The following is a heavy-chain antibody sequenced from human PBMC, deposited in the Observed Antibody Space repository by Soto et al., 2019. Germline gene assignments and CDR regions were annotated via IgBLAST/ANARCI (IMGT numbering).Heavy chain of an antibody. D-gene: IGHD3-9*01. CDR3: AIGIALRYFEWPFEY. V-gene: IGHV1-69*06. CDR2: IIPMFGTT. CDR1: GGTFTNYT. Sequence: QVQLVQSGAEVKKPGSSVKVSCKASGGTFTNYTISWVRQAPGQGLEWMGGIIPMFGTTNHAQKFQGRVTLNANKSTTTAHMELSSLRSADTAVYYCAIGIALRYFEWPFEYWGQGTLVTGSS. J-gene: IGHJ4*02.